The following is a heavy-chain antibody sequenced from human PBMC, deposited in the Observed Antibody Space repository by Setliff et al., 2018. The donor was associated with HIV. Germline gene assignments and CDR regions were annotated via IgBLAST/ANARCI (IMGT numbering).Heavy chain of an antibody. Sequence: GGSLRLSCAASGFTFSTYWMHWVRQAPGKGLVWVSHINNDGRKTTYADSVKGRFTISRDNAKNSLYLQMSSLRAEDTAVYYCAREMGSTHQAFDIWGQGTMVTVSS. V-gene: IGHV3-74*03. D-gene: IGHD2-15*01. CDR1: GFTFSTYW. J-gene: IGHJ3*02. CDR2: INNDGRKT. CDR3: AREMGSTHQAFDI.